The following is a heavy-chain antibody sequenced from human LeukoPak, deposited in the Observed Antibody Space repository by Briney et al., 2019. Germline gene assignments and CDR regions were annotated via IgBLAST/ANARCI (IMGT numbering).Heavy chain of an antibody. CDR3: ANYGSGSYRFDP. Sequence: PSETLSLTCAVSGGSISSSNWWSWVRQHPGKGLEWIGYIYYSGSTYYNPSLKSRVTISVDTSKNQFSLKLSSVTAADTAVYYCANYGSGSYRFDPWGQGTLVTVSS. CDR2: IYYSGST. V-gene: IGHV4-31*11. CDR1: GGSISSSNW. D-gene: IGHD3-10*01. J-gene: IGHJ5*02.